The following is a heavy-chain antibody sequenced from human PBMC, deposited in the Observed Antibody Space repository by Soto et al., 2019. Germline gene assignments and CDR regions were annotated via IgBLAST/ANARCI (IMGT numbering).Heavy chain of an antibody. J-gene: IGHJ4*02. CDR3: ARSSGYSSSRFDY. CDR2: VYYSRST. D-gene: IGHD6-13*01. CDR1: GHAFSNYY. V-gene: IGHV4-59*13. Sequence: SETLSLTCTMSGHAFSNYYRSSIRQPPGKGLEWIGYVYYSRSTNSNPSLKSRVTISVDTSKNQFYLKLSSVTAADTAVYYCARSSGYSSSRFDYWGQGILVTVSS.